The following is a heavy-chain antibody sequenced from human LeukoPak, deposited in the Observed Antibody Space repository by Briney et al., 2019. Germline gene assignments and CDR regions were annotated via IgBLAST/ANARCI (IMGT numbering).Heavy chain of an antibody. Sequence: SETLSLTCTVSGGSIRSYYWSWIRQPPGKGLEWIGSIYHSGSTYYNPSLKSRVIISVDTSKNQLSLKLSSVTAADTAVYYCARVPGPNWFDPWGQGTLVTVSS. J-gene: IGHJ5*02. V-gene: IGHV4-38-2*02. CDR3: ARVPGPNWFDP. CDR1: GGSIRSYY. CDR2: IYHSGST.